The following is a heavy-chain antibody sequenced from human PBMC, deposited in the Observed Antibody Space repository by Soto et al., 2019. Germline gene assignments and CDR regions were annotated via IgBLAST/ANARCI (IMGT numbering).Heavy chain of an antibody. CDR3: ARSYPNTIFGVVPSRGLDV. CDR2: IHYSGST. V-gene: IGHV4-59*01. Sequence: SETLSITCIVSGVSISSNYWSWIRQPPGQGLEWIGYIHYSGSTNFNPSLKNRVIMSVDTSKNQFSLRLSSVTAADTAVYYCARSYPNTIFGVVPSRGLDVWGQGATVTVSS. CDR1: GVSISSNY. D-gene: IGHD3-3*01. J-gene: IGHJ6*02.